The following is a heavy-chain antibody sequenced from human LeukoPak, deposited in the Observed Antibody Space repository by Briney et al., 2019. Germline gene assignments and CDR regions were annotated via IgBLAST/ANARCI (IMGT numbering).Heavy chain of an antibody. CDR3: ERAPTAYCGGDCYFDY. CDR1: GGTFSSYA. J-gene: IGHJ4*02. D-gene: IGHD2-21*02. V-gene: IGHV1-69*11. CDR2: IIPILGTA. Sequence: SVKVTCKASGGTFSSYAISWVRQAPGQGLEWMGRIIPILGTANYAQKVQGRVTISTDESTSTAYMELSSLRSEDTAVYYCERAPTAYCGGDCYFDYWGQGTLVTVSS.